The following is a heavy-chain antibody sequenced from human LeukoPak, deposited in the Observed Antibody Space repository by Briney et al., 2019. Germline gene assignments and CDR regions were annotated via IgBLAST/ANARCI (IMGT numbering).Heavy chain of an antibody. D-gene: IGHD4-17*01. CDR2: IKSDGSST. Sequence: PGGSLRLSCAASGFTFSSYWMHWVRQGPGKGLVWVSRIKSDGSSTSYADSVKGRFTISRDNAKNTLYLQMNSLRDEDTAVYYCARDYGDYEPGRHHYYYYYMDVWGKGTTVTVSS. J-gene: IGHJ6*03. CDR3: ARDYGDYEPGRHHYYYYYMDV. V-gene: IGHV3-74*01. CDR1: GFTFSSYW.